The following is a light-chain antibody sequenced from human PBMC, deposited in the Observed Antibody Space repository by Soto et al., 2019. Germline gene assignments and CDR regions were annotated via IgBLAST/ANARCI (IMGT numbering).Light chain of an antibody. CDR2: GAS. CDR3: QQYGSSPRT. Sequence: EIVLTQSPGTLSLSPGERATLSCSASQTVSTNYLAWYQQKPGQAPRLLIYGASSRATGIPDRFSGSGSGTDFILTISRLEPEDFAVYYCQQYGSSPRTFGQGTKLEIK. J-gene: IGKJ2*01. CDR1: QTVSTNY. V-gene: IGKV3-20*01.